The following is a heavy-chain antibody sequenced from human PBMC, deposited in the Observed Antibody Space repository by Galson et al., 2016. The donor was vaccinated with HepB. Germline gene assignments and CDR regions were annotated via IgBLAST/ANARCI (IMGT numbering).Heavy chain of an antibody. CDR3: AKGAFENNPDLVHY. CDR2: ISRSGETT. J-gene: IGHJ4*02. CDR1: GFTFSNYA. Sequence: SLSLSCAASGFTFSNYAMNWLRQAPGKRPEWDATISRSGETTSSVDSMEGRFTISRDNTRNTLFLQMNTLSAEDTAQYDCAKGAFENNPDLVHYWGQGTLVTVSS. V-gene: IGHV3-23*01. D-gene: IGHD1/OR15-1a*01.